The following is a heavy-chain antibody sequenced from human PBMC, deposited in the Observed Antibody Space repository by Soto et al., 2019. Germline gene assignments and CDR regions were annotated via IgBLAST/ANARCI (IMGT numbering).Heavy chain of an antibody. CDR1: GGSIDSSDFY. V-gene: IGHV4-39*01. Sequence: PSETLSLTCSVSGGSIDSSDFYWVWLRQPPGEGLEWIGNTYYRRNTYYNSSLRSRVTLSVDTSKNQFSLRLSSVTAADTAVYYCARHGHWAPFDDWGQGTLVTVSS. CDR2: TYYRRNT. J-gene: IGHJ4*02. CDR3: ARHGHWAPFDD. D-gene: IGHD3-16*01.